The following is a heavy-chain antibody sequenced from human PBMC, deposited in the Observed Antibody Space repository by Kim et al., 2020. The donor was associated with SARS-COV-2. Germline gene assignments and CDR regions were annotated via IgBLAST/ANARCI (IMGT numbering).Heavy chain of an antibody. V-gene: IGHV3-23*01. Sequence: GGSLRLSCPASGFTFSSYAMGWVRQAPGKGLEWVSVIGGGGASTFYADSVKGRFTISRDNSKNTLYLHMTSLRGEDTAVYYCAKVIRAWYGLDNWGQGTLVTVSS. CDR1: GFTFSSYA. CDR3: AKVIRAWYGLDN. CDR2: IGGGGAST. J-gene: IGHJ4*02. D-gene: IGHD6-19*01.